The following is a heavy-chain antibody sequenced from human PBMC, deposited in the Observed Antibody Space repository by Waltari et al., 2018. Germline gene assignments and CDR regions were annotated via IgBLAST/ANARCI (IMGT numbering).Heavy chain of an antibody. CDR3: AKDHETYYYGSGSYLDY. CDR2: IRYDGSNK. CDR1: GFTFSSYN. D-gene: IGHD3-10*01. V-gene: IGHV3-30*02. Sequence: QVQLVESGGGVVQPGGSLRLSCAASGFTFSSYNMHWVRQAPGKGLGWVAFIRYDGSNKYYADSVKGRFTISRDNSKNTLYLQMNSLRAEDTAVYYCAKDHETYYYGSGSYLDYWGQGTLVTVSS. J-gene: IGHJ4*02.